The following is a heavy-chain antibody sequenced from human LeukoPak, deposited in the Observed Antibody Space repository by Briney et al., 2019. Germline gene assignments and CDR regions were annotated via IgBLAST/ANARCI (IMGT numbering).Heavy chain of an antibody. V-gene: IGHV4-59*01. Sequence: SETLSLTCTVSGGSISSYYWSWIRQPPGKGLEWIGYIYYSGSTNYNPSLKSRISISVDTSKNQFSLKLSSVTAADTAVYYCARTTEGGYTYNFYYYYMDVWGKGTTVTISS. CDR2: IYYSGST. CDR3: ARTTEGGYTYNFYYYYMDV. J-gene: IGHJ6*03. D-gene: IGHD5-18*01. CDR1: GGSISSYY.